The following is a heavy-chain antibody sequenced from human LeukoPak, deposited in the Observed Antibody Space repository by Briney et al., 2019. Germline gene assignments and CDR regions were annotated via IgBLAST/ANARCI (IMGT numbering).Heavy chain of an antibody. CDR2: ISSSSSYI. Sequence: PGGSLRLSCAASGFTFSSYSMNWVRQAPGKGLEWVSSISSSSSYIYYADSVKGRFTISRDNAKNSLYLQMNSLRAEDTAVYYCARDNSGSYYDYYYYMDVWGKGTTVTVSS. V-gene: IGHV3-21*01. J-gene: IGHJ6*03. CDR3: ARDNSGSYYDYYYYMDV. D-gene: IGHD1-26*01. CDR1: GFTFSSYS.